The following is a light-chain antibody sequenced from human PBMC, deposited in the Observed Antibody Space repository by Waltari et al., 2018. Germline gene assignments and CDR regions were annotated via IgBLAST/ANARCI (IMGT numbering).Light chain of an antibody. V-gene: IGKV1-33*01. CDR3: QHFENLPLT. Sequence: DIQMTQSPSSLSASVGDRVTISCQASQDITNNLNWYQHKPGQAPKLLIYEASTLHTGVPSRFRGRGYGTDFTLIISRLQPEDVATYYCQHFENLPLTFGGGTKVEIK. CDR2: EAS. CDR1: QDITNN. J-gene: IGKJ4*01.